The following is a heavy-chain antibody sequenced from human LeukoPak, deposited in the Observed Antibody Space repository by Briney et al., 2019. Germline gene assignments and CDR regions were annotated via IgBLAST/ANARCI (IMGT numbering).Heavy chain of an antibody. CDR1: GFTFDDYA. D-gene: IGHD3-22*01. CDR3: AKSPYDSSGYLDY. V-gene: IGHV3-9*03. J-gene: IGHJ4*02. CDR2: ISWNSGSI. Sequence: GGSLRLSCAASGFTFDDYAMHWVRQAPGKGLEWVSGISWNSGSIGYADSVKGRFTISRDNAKNSLYLQMNSLRAEDMALYYCAKSPYDSSGYLDYWGQGTLVTVS.